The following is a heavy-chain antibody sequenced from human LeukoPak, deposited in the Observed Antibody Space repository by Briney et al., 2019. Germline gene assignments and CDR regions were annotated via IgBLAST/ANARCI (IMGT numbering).Heavy chain of an antibody. V-gene: IGHV1-69*13. CDR3: ARASGKRPPYYLDY. D-gene: IGHD3-10*01. CDR1: GGTFSSFA. J-gene: IGHJ4*02. CDR2: IIPIFGTA. Sequence: SVKVSCKASGGTFSSFAINWVRQAPGQGLEWMGRIIPIFGTANYAQKFQGRVTITADESTSTAYMQLSSLRSEDTAVYYCARASGKRPPYYLDYWGQGTLVTVSS.